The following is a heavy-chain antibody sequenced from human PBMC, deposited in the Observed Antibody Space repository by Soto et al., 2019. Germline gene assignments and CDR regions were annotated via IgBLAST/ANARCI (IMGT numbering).Heavy chain of an antibody. Sequence: SETLCLTCTVSGGSISSGGYYWSWLRQHPGKGLEWIGYVYYSGSTYYNPSLKSRVTISVDTSKSQFSLKLSSVTAADTAVYYCAVYYDILTGYHLNLFDPWGQGTLVTVSS. D-gene: IGHD3-9*01. CDR1: GGSISSGGYY. CDR2: VYYSGST. CDR3: AVYYDILTGYHLNLFDP. J-gene: IGHJ5*02. V-gene: IGHV4-31*03.